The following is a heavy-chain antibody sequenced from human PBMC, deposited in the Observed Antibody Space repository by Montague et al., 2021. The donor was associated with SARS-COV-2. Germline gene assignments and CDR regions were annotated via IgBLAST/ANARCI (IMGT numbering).Heavy chain of an antibody. CDR2: INHSGST. CDR1: GGSFSGYY. Sequence: SETLSLTCAVYGGSFSGYYWSWIRQPPGKGLEWIGEINHSGSTNYNPSLKSRVTISVDTSKNQFSLKLSSVTAADTAVYYCARGGACGWWRYYYYYGFDDWGQGTLVTVSS. D-gene: IGHD1-26*01. CDR3: ARGGACGWWRYYYYYGFDD. J-gene: IGHJ4*02. V-gene: IGHV4-34*01.